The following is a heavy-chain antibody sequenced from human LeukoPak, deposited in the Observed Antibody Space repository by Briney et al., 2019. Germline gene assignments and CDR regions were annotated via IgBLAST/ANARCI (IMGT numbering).Heavy chain of an antibody. D-gene: IGHD1-26*01. Sequence: PSETLSLTCTVSGGSISSYYWSWIRQPPGKGLEWIGYIYYSGSTNYNPSLKSRVTISVDTSKNQFSLQLNSVTPEDTAVYYCARMSWELLGFDCWGQGTLVTVSS. CDR3: ARMSWELLGFDC. J-gene: IGHJ4*02. CDR1: GGSISSYY. CDR2: IYYSGST. V-gene: IGHV4-59*12.